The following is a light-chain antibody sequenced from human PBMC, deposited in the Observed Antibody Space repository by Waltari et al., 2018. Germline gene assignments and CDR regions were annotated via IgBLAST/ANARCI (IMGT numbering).Light chain of an antibody. CDR2: YDS. J-gene: IGLJ2*01. Sequence: SYVVTQSPSVSVAPGETARITCGGDNIGSKRVHWYQQRPGQAPLLVISYDSDRPSGIPGRFAGSKSGNTATLTSSWGEAEDEADDYCLVWHSTIDHQGVFGGGTKLTVL. V-gene: IGLV3-21*04. CDR1: NIGSKR. CDR3: LVWHSTIDHQGV.